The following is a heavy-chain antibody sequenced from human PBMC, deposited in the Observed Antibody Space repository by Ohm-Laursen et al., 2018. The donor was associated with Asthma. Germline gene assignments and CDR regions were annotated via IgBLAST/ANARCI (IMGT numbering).Heavy chain of an antibody. Sequence: VASVKVSCKASGYTFTSYYMHWVRQAPGQGLEWMGIINPSGGSTSYAQKFQGRVTMTRDTSTSTVYMELSSLRSEDTAVYYCARGSLFTIFGVANNNWFDPWGQGTLVTVSS. J-gene: IGHJ5*02. CDR1: GYTFTSYY. CDR3: ARGSLFTIFGVANNNWFDP. D-gene: IGHD3-3*01. V-gene: IGHV1-46*03. CDR2: INPSGGST.